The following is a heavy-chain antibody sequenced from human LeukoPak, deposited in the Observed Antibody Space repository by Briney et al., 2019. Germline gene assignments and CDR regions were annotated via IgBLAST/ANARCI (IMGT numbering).Heavy chain of an antibody. Sequence: GGSLRLSCAASGFAFSIYWMTWVRQAPGKGLEWVANIKEDGSEKYYVDSVKGRFTISRATAKNSLYLQMNSLRAEDTAVYYCARVESSAFDYWGQGTLVTVSS. CDR2: IKEDGSEK. CDR3: ARVESSAFDY. CDR1: GFAFSIYW. J-gene: IGHJ4*02. D-gene: IGHD6-6*01. V-gene: IGHV3-7*01.